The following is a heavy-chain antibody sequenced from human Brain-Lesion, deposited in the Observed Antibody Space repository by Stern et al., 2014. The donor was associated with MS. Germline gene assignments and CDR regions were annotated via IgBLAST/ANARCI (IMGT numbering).Heavy chain of an antibody. CDR3: ARDQRGITIFGVVTDYYSLGMDV. V-gene: IGHV1-2*02. Sequence: QDQLVQSGAEVKKPGASVKVSCKTSGYIFTGYYIHWVRQAPGQGLEWMAWIKPNTGGTKYAQKFHGRVPMSRDTSISTAYVELSSLTSDDTAVYYCARDQRGITIFGVVTDYYSLGMDVWGQGTTVTVSS. CDR1: GYIFTGYY. CDR2: IKPNTGGT. J-gene: IGHJ6*02. D-gene: IGHD3-3*01.